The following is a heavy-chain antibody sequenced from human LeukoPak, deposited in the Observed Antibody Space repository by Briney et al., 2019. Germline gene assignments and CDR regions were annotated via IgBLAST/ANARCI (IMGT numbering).Heavy chain of an antibody. J-gene: IGHJ3*02. CDR2: IIPIFGTA. CDR3: ARDHGAYYYDNSGRTDAFDI. D-gene: IGHD3-22*01. Sequence: APVKVSCKASGGTFRSYTISWVRQAPGQGLEWMGGIIPIFGTANYAQKFQGRVTITADESTSTVYMELNSLRSEDTAVYYCARDHGAYYYDNSGRTDAFDIWGQGTMVTVSS. CDR1: GGTFRSYT. V-gene: IGHV1-69*13.